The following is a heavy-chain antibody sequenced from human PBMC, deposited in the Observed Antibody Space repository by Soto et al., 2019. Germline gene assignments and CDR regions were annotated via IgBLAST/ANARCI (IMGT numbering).Heavy chain of an antibody. CDR1: EFTFSRHG. CDR3: ARERTFGDNKHNYMDV. J-gene: IGHJ6*03. Sequence: QVQLVESGGGVVQPGRSLRLSCAASEFTFSRHGMHWVRQAPGKGLQWVGVIWSDGSNEVYADSVKGRFIISRDNSKNSGYLQMNSLRAEDTAVYYCARERTFGDNKHNYMDVWGTGITVTVSS. CDR2: IWSDGSNE. D-gene: IGHD3-10*01. V-gene: IGHV3-33*01.